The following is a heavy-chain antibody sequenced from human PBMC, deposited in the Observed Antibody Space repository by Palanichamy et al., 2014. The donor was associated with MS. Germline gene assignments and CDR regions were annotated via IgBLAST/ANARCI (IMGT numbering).Heavy chain of an antibody. CDR1: EFTFSTYA. D-gene: IGHD3-3*01. V-gene: IGHV3-23*01. CDR2: ITADGDST. CDR3: AKATQGRCFGVLCYEFDY. J-gene: IGHJ4*02. Sequence: EVQMLESGGGLVQPGGSLRLSCEASEFTFSTYAMNWVRQAPGKRLEWVSSITADGDSTYYAASVKGRFTISRDNFRDTLFLQMNSLRAEDTAMYYCAKATQGRCFGVLCYEFDYWGQGTPVTVSS.